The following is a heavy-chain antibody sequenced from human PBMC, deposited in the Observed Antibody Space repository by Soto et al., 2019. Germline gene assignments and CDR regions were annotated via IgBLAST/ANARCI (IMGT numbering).Heavy chain of an antibody. D-gene: IGHD4-4*01. CDR3: ARAVYSNHVY. CDR2: ISNSGST. CDR1: GASISSGSYY. J-gene: IGHJ4*02. Sequence: SETLSLTCTVSGASISSGSYYWSWIRQLPGKGLEWIRYISNSGSTYYNPSLKSRVTISVDTSKNQFSLRVSSVTAADTAVYYCARAVYSNHVYWGQGTLVTVSS. V-gene: IGHV4-31*03.